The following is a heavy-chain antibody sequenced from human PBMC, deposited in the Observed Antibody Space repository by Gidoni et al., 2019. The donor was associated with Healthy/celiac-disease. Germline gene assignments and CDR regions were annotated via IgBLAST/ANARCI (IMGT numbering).Heavy chain of an antibody. Sequence: QVQLVQSGAEVKQPGSSVQVSCKASGGTFSTYAISSVRQAPGQRLEWMGGIIPIFGTANYAQKFQGRVTITAYKSTSTAYMELSSLRSEDTAVYYCARDQDSSIAAPNWFDPWGQGTLVTVSS. CDR1: GGTFSTYA. J-gene: IGHJ5*02. V-gene: IGHV1-69*06. CDR3: ARDQDSSIAAPNWFDP. D-gene: IGHD6-6*01. CDR2: IIPIFGTA.